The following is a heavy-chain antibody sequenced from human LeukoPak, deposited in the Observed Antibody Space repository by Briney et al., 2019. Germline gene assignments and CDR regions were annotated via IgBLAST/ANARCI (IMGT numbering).Heavy chain of an antibody. D-gene: IGHD4-17*01. CDR1: GFTFSDHY. CDR2: TRNKANSYTT. Sequence: GGSLRLSCAASGFTFSDHYMDWVRQALGKGLEWVGRTRNKANSYTTEYAASVKGRFTISRDDSKNSLYLQINSLKTEDTAVYYCALTTVTTFFDYWGQGTLVTVSS. CDR3: ALTTVTTFFDY. J-gene: IGHJ4*02. V-gene: IGHV3-72*01.